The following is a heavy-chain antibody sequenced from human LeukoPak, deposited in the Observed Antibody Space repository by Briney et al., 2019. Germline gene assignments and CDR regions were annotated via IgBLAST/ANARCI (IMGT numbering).Heavy chain of an antibody. CDR2: INHSGST. CDR3: ARTTSGY. J-gene: IGHJ4*02. V-gene: IGHV4-34*01. D-gene: IGHD1-14*01. Sequence: PSETLSLTCAVYGGSFSGYYWSWIRQPPGKGLEWIGEINHSGSTNYNPSLTSRVTISVDTSKNQFSLKLSSVTAADTAVYYCARTTSGYWGQGTLVTVSS. CDR1: GGSFSGYY.